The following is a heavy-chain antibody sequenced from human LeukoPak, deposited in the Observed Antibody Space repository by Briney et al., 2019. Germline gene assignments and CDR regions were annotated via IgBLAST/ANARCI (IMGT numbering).Heavy chain of an antibody. J-gene: IGHJ4*02. CDR1: GDSLSSHY. V-gene: IGHV4-59*08. CDR3: ARNVGWYSHDS. CDR2: IYGSGST. D-gene: IGHD6-19*01. Sequence: SETLSLTCTVSGDSLSSHYWSWIRQPPGKGLAWIGYIYGSGSTHYDPSLRSRVTISEDTSKNQFSLKLTSVTAADTAVYYCARNVGWYSHDSWGQGTLVTVSS.